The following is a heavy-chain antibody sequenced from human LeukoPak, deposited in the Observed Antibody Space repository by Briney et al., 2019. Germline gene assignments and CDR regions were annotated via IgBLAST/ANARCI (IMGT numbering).Heavy chain of an antibody. CDR1: GFTFSNYA. Sequence: AGGSLRPSCAASGFTFSNYAVHWVRQAPGKGLEWVAVISDDGSRTHYADSVKGRFTISRDNAKNSLYLQMNSLRAEDTAVYYCARDHHSGSRYGMDVWGQGTTVTVSS. J-gene: IGHJ6*02. D-gene: IGHD1-26*01. V-gene: IGHV3-30-3*01. CDR2: ISDDGSRT. CDR3: ARDHHSGSRYGMDV.